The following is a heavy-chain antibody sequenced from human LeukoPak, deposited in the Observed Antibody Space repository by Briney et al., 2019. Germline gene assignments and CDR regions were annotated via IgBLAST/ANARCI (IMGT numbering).Heavy chain of an antibody. J-gene: IGHJ6*02. CDR2: IYYSGST. CDR3: ARLGSSSSHYYYYYGMDV. CDR1: GGSIGSYY. Sequence: SETLSLTCTVSGGSIGSYYWSWIRQPPGKGLEWIGYIYYSGSTNYNPSLKSRVTISVDTSKNQFSLKLSSVTAADTAVYYCARLGSSSSHYYYYYGMDVWGQGTTVTVSS. D-gene: IGHD6-6*01. V-gene: IGHV4-59*08.